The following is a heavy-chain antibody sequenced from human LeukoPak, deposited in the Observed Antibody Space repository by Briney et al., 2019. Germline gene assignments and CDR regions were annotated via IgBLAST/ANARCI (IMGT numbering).Heavy chain of an antibody. CDR3: ARGGVVVAATNFDY. CDR1: GGTFSSYA. J-gene: IGHJ4*02. V-gene: IGHV1-69*13. D-gene: IGHD2-15*01. Sequence: SVKVSCKASGGTFSSYAISRVRQAPGQGLEWMGGIIPIFGTANYAQKFQGRVTITADESTSTAYMELSSLRSEDTAVYYCARGGVVVAATNFDYWGQGTLVTVSS. CDR2: IIPIFGTA.